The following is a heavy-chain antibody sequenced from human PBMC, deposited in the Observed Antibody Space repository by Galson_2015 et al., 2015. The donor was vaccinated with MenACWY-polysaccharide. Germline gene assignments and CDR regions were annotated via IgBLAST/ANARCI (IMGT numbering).Heavy chain of an antibody. CDR1: GYTFSSYD. J-gene: IGHJ5*02. CDR3: AGGGKYYYDSSGYLNWFDP. Sequence: SVKVSCKASGYTFSSYDINWVRQTTGQGLEWMGWMSPNSGNTGYAQKFQGRVTMTRNTSISIAYMELSSLRSEDTAVYYCAGGGKYYYDSSGYLNWFDPWGQGTLVTVSS. V-gene: IGHV1-8*01. CDR2: MSPNSGNT. D-gene: IGHD3-22*01.